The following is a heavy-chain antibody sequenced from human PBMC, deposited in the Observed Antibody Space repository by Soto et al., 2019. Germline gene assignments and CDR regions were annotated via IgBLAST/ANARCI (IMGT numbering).Heavy chain of an antibody. J-gene: IGHJ4*02. V-gene: IGHV4-59*01. CDR1: GGSISSYY. D-gene: IGHD2-8*01. CDR3: ARRYAGNFDY. CDR2: IYYSGST. Sequence: SETLSLTCTVSGGSISSYYWSWIRQPPGKGLEWIGYIYYSGSTSYNPSLRSRVTISVDTSKNQFSLKLSSVTAADTAVYYCARRYAGNFDYWGQGTLVTV.